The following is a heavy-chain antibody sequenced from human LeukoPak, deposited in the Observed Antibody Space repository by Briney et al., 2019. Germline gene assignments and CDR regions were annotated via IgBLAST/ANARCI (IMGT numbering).Heavy chain of an antibody. CDR2: ISGSGDTT. D-gene: IGHD1-26*01. CDR3: AKSRGESRGASNY. V-gene: IGHV3-23*01. Sequence: GGSLRLSCAASGFTFSSYAMNWVRQAPGKGLEWVSFISGSGDTTYYADSEKGWFTISRDNSKNTLYLQMNSLRAEDTAVYYCAKSRGESRGASNYWGQGTLVTVSS. CDR1: GFTFSSYA. J-gene: IGHJ4*02.